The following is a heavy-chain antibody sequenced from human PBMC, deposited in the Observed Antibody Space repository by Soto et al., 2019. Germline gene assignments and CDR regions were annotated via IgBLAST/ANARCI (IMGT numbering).Heavy chain of an antibody. Sequence: QVQLQESGPGLVKPSQTLSLTCSVSGGSVSSDSYNWSWLRQPPGKGLEWVGYISNSGTTNYNPSLKSGLTGSLDTSMIQFSLKLSSVTAADTAVYYGAREGVQSLTTVTPPGVDPWGQGILVTVSS. CDR3: AREGVQSLTTVTPPGVDP. CDR1: GGSVSSDSYN. D-gene: IGHD4-17*01. J-gene: IGHJ5*02. CDR2: ISNSGTT. V-gene: IGHV4-30-4*01.